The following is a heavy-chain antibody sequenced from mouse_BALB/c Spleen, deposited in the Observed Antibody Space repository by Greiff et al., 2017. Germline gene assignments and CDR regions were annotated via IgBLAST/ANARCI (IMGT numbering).Heavy chain of an antibody. CDR2: IRNKANGYTT. Sequence: EVQRVESGGGLVLPGGSLRLSCATSGFTFTDYYMSWVSQPPGKALEWLGFIRNKANGYTTEYSVSVKGRFTISRDNSQSILYLQVNTLRAEDSATDYWARDIYRDGDYGRGYYFDYWGQGTTLTVSS. J-gene: IGHJ2*01. D-gene: IGHD2-13*01. V-gene: IGHV7-3*02. CDR3: ARDIYRDGDYGRGYYFDY. CDR1: GFTFTDYY.